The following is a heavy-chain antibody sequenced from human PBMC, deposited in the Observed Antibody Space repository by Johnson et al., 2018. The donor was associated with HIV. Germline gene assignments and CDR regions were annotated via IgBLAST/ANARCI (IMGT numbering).Heavy chain of an antibody. J-gene: IGHJ3*02. CDR1: GFTFSYYG. Sequence: QVQLVESGGGVVQPGRSLRLSCAASGFTFSYYGMHWVRQAPGKGLEWVAVIWYDGSNKYYADSVKGQFTISRDNSKNTLYLQMNSLRAEDTAVYYCARDPSRLRQSDIWGQGTIVSVSS. CDR2: IWYDGSNK. V-gene: IGHV3-33*01. CDR3: ARDPSRLRQSDI. D-gene: IGHD3-16*01.